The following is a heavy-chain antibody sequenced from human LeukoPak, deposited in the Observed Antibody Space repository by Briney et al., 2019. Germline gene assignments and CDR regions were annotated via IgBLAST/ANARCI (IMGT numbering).Heavy chain of an antibody. Sequence: PGGSLRLSCAASGFTFSSYAMHWVRQAPGKGLEYVSAISSNGGSTYYANSVKGRFTISRDNSKNTLYLQMGSLRAEDMAVYYCARDYYDSSGYYYGYFDYWGQGTLVTVSS. CDR3: ARDYYDSSGYYYGYFDY. D-gene: IGHD3-22*01. J-gene: IGHJ4*02. V-gene: IGHV3-64*01. CDR2: ISSNGGST. CDR1: GFTFSSYA.